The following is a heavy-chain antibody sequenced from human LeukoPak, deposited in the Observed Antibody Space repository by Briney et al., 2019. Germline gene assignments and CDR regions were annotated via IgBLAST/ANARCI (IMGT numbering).Heavy chain of an antibody. Sequence: ASVKVSCKASGGTFSSYAISWVRQAPGQGLEWMGWISAYNGNTNYAQKLQGRVTMTTDTSTSTAYMELRSLRSDDTAVYYCARESKLYYYDSSEFDYWGQGTLVTVSS. V-gene: IGHV1-18*01. CDR2: ISAYNGNT. D-gene: IGHD3-22*01. CDR3: ARESKLYYYDSSEFDY. CDR1: GGTFSSYA. J-gene: IGHJ4*02.